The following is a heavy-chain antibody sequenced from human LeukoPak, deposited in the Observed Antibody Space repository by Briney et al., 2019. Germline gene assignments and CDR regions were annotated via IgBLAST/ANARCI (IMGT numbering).Heavy chain of an antibody. CDR2: IYYSGST. J-gene: IGHJ4*02. V-gene: IGHV4-59*01. D-gene: IGHD4-17*01. CDR3: AGHGDSATFDY. Sequence: PSETLSLTCTVSGGSISSYYWSWIRQPPGKGLEWIGYIYYSGSTNYNPPLKSRVTISVDTSKNQFSLKLSSVTAADTAVYYCAGHGDSATFDYWGQGTLVTVSS. CDR1: GGSISSYY.